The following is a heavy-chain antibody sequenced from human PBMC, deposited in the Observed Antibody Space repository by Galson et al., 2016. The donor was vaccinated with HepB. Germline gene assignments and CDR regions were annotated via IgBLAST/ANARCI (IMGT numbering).Heavy chain of an antibody. D-gene: IGHD3-10*01. V-gene: IGHV4-31*03. J-gene: IGHJ6*02. Sequence: TLSLTCSVSGGSISSGTTYWSWIRQLPGKGLEWIGYIFYSGTTHYNPSLKSRITISVDTSKNQFSLRLNSVTDADTAAYYCARDPGSGGIGVDVWGQGTTVTVS. CDR3: ARDPGSGGIGVDV. CDR2: IFYSGTT. CDR1: GGSISSGTTY.